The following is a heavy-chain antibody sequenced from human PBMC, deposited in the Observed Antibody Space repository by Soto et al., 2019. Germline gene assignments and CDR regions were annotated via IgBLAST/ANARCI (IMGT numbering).Heavy chain of an antibody. J-gene: IGHJ4*02. V-gene: IGHV3-11*01. CDR3: ARSFFFSSSANLDY. Sequence: GGSLRLSCAASGFTFSDYYMSWIRQAPGKGLEWVSYISSSGSTIYYADSVKGRFTISRDNAKNSLYLQMNSLRAEDTAVYYCARSFFFSSSANLDYWGQGTLVTVSS. CDR1: GFTFSDYY. CDR2: ISSSGSTI. D-gene: IGHD6-6*01.